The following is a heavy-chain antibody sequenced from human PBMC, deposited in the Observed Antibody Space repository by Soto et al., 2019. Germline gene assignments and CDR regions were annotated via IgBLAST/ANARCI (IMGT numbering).Heavy chain of an antibody. V-gene: IGHV3-64D*06. Sequence: GGSLRLSCSASGFSFSSYGIHWVRQAPGRGLEYVSAITGNGARTYYAESVKDRFTTSRDFSKNTVYLQMSSLRPEDTAVYYCVKAVWGYDYFDFWGQGTRVTVSS. CDR3: VKAVWGYDYFDF. CDR2: ITGNGART. D-gene: IGHD7-27*01. J-gene: IGHJ4*02. CDR1: GFSFSSYG.